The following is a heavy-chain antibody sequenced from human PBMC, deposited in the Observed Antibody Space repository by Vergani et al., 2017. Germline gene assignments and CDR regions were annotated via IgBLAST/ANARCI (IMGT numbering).Heavy chain of an antibody. V-gene: IGHV4-34*01. CDR1: GGSFTSYH. J-gene: IGHJ6*03. Sequence: QVQLQQWGGGLLKPSETLSLTCVVNGGSFTSYHWTWLRQSPGEGLEWVGDIDHTGRPDYNPSLKSRRTMSVDTSRNQFSLTLNSVTATDTAIYFCARVNTETNGHLYYYYYMDVWGQGTAVTVS. CDR3: ARVNTETNGHLYYYYYMDV. CDR2: IDHTGRP. D-gene: IGHD4-11*01.